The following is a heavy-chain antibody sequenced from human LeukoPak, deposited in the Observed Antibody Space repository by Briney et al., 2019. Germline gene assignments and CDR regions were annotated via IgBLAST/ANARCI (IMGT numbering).Heavy chain of an antibody. CDR1: GDSISSSNYY. J-gene: IGHJ3*01. Sequence: SETLSLTCTVSGDSISSSNYYWGWIRQPPVKGLEWIGSIYYSGTTYYNPSLKSRVTISVDTSKNQFSLKLTSVTAADTAVYYCARHWYGGAFDVWGQGSMVTVSS. D-gene: IGHD1-14*01. CDR3: ARHWYGGAFDV. CDR2: IYYSGTT. V-gene: IGHV4-39*01.